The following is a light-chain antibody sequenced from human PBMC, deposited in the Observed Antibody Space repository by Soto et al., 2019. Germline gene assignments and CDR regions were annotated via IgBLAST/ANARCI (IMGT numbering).Light chain of an antibody. CDR2: KAS. V-gene: IGKV1-5*03. CDR3: EQYNSYSWT. CDR1: QSISSW. Sequence: DIQMTQSTSTLSASVGDRVTITCRASQSISSWLAWYQQKPGKAPKLLIYKASSLESGVPSRFSGSGSGTEFTLTISSLQTDDFATYYYEQYNSYSWTFGQGTKVEIK. J-gene: IGKJ1*01.